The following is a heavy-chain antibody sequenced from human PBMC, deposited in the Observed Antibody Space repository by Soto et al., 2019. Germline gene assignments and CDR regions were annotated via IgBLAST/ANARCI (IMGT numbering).Heavy chain of an antibody. CDR2: IHAGNGDT. Sequence: QVQLVQSGAEVKKPGASVKVSCKASGYTFSTYAVQWVRQAPGQSLEWIGWIHAGNGDTKYSQKFHDRVTITRDTSASTTYMELSSLRSEDTGGYFCARVPRYTSDIVEVPAVMFEDWFVPWGQGTLVTVSS. CDR3: ARVPRYTSDIVEVPAVMFEDWFVP. J-gene: IGHJ5*02. D-gene: IGHD2-2*01. CDR1: GYTFSTYA. V-gene: IGHV1-3*01.